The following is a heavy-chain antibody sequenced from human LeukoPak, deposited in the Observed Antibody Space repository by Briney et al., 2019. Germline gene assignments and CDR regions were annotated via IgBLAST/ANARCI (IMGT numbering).Heavy chain of an antibody. J-gene: IGHJ4*02. CDR2: INPNSGDT. V-gene: IGHV1-2*02. Sequence: ASVKVSCKTSGYIFADFFIHWVRQAPGQGLEWMGWINPNSGDTDYSQKFQGRVIMTRDTSISTGYMELSRLRSGDTAVYYCASDMYDGIPVWGQGTLVTVSS. D-gene: IGHD2-8*01. CDR3: ASDMYDGIPV. CDR1: GYIFADFF.